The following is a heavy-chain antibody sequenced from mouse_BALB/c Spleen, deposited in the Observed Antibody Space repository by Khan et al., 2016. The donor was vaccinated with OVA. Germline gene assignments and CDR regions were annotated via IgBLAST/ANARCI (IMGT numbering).Heavy chain of an antibody. D-gene: IGHD2-1*01. CDR2: IYPGNSDT. V-gene: IGHV1-5*01. Sequence: VQLQQSGTVLARPGASVKMSCKASGYTFTTYWMHWVKQRPGQGLEGIGTIYPGNSDTNYNQKFKGKAKLTAGTSTSTAYLELNSLTNEDSAVYYCSRNGFGNYESWDYWGQGTTLTVSS. J-gene: IGHJ2*01. CDR1: GYTFTTYW. CDR3: SRNGFGNYESWDY.